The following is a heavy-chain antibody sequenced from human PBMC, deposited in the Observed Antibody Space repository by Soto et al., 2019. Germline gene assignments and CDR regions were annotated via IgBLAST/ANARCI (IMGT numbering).Heavy chain of an antibody. D-gene: IGHD3-22*01. J-gene: IGHJ4*02. CDR3: ARAAYYDSSPFDY. V-gene: IGHV3-23*01. Sequence: GGSPRLSCAASGFTFSSYAMGWVRQDPGKGLEWVAAISGSGGNTYYADSVKGRFTISRDNSKNTLYLQMNSLRAEDTAVYYCARAAYYDSSPFDYWGQGTLVTVSS. CDR1: GFTFSSYA. CDR2: ISGSGGNT.